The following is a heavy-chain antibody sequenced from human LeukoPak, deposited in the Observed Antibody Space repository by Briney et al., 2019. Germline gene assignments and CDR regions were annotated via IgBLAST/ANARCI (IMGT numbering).Heavy chain of an antibody. V-gene: IGHV3-30*02. CDR3: AREATHHFDGCLDY. J-gene: IGHJ4*02. Sequence: AGGSLRLSCAASGFTFSSYGMHWVRQAPGKGLEWVAFIRYDGSNKYYADSVKGRFTISRDNAKNSLYLQMNSLRAEDTAVYYCAREATHHFDGCLDYWGQGTLVTVSS. D-gene: IGHD3-9*01. CDR2: IRYDGSNK. CDR1: GFTFSSYG.